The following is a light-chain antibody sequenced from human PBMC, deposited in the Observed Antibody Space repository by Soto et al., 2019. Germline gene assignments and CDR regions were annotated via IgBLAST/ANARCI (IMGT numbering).Light chain of an antibody. J-gene: IGLJ1*01. CDR2: EVS. CDR3: SSYTSSSTYV. CDR1: SSDVGSYNR. V-gene: IGLV2-18*02. Sequence: QSVLAQPPSVSGSPGQAVAISCTGTSSDVGSYNRVSWYQQPPGTAPKVMIYEVSNRPSGVPDRFSGSKSGNTASLTISGLQAEDEADYSCSSYTSSSTYVFGTGTKVTVL.